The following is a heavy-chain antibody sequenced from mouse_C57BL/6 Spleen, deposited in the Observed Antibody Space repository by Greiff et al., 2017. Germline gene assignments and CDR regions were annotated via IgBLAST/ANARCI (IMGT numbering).Heavy chain of an antibody. Sequence: EESGPGLVKPSQSLSLTCSVTGYSITSGYYWNWIRQFPGNKLEWMSYISYDGSNNYNPSLKNRISITRDTSKNQFFLKLNSVTTEDTATYYCAREELGRENYAMDYWGQGTSVTVSS. CDR2: ISYDGSN. CDR3: AREELGRENYAMDY. V-gene: IGHV3-6*01. CDR1: GYSITSGYY. D-gene: IGHD4-1*01. J-gene: IGHJ4*01.